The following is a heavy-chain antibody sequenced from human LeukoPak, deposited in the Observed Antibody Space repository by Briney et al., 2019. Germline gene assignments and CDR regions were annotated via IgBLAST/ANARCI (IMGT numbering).Heavy chain of an antibody. J-gene: IGHJ4*02. CDR1: GFTFSSYE. D-gene: IGHD3-22*01. CDR3: AKVGPYYYDSSGYYSSLHY. CDR2: ISSSGSTI. Sequence: PGGCLRLSCAASGFTFSSYEMSWVRQAPGKGVGWVSYISSSGSTISSADSVKGRFTISRDNSKNTLYLQMNSLRAEDTAVYYCAKVGPYYYDSSGYYSSLHYWGQGTLVTVSS. V-gene: IGHV3-48*03.